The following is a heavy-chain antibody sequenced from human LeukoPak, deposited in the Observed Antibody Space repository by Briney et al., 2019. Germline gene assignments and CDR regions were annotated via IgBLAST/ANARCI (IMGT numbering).Heavy chain of an antibody. CDR3: ARDPRGQAVAEN. J-gene: IGHJ4*02. CDR2: IIPIFGTA. V-gene: IGHV1-69*13. CDR1: GGTFSSYA. Sequence: SVKVSCKASGGTFSSYAISWVRQAPGQGLEWMGGIIPIFGTANYAQKFQGRVTITADESTSTAYMELSSLRSEDTAVYYCARDPRGQAVAENWGQGTLVTVSS. D-gene: IGHD6-19*01.